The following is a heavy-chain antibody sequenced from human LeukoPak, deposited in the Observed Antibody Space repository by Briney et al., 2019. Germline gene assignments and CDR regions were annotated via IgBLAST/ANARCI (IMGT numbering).Heavy chain of an antibody. D-gene: IGHD3-10*01. CDR3: ARSVFPYYSGSGSPYNVDVRQNSYFDF. J-gene: IGHJ4*02. CDR1: GYTFTNYY. CDR2: INPSVGTT. V-gene: IGHV1-46*01. Sequence: ASVKVSCKASGYTFTNYYIHWVRQAPGQGLEWMGTINPSVGTTRSAKGKASLTRDTSTSTVYMALSTLRSEDTAVYYCARSVFPYYSGSGSPYNVDVRQNSYFDFWGQGTLVTVSS.